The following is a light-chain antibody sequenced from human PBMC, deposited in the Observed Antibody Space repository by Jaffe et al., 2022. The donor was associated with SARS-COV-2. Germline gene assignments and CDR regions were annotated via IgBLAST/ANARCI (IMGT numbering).Light chain of an antibody. CDR2: GAS. V-gene: IGKV3-20*01. J-gene: IGKJ2*01. CDR3: QHYGSSPRYT. CDR1: QSISNNY. Sequence: EIVLTQSPGTLSLSPGERATLSCRASQSISNNYLAWYQQKPGQAPRLLIYGASSRPTGIPDRFSGSGSGTDFTFSISRLEPEDSAVYYCQHYGSSPRYTFGQGTKLEIK.